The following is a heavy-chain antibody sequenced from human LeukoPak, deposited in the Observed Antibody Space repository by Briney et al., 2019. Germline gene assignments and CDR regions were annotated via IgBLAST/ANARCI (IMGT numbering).Heavy chain of an antibody. V-gene: IGHV4-34*01. Sequence: PSETLSLTCAVYGGSFSGYYWSWIRQPPGKGLEWIGEINHSGSTNYNPSLKSRVTISVDTSKNQFSLKLSSVTAADTAVYYCARQWFGKLGAWGQGTLVTVSS. CDR2: INHSGST. J-gene: IGHJ5*02. CDR1: GGSFSGYY. D-gene: IGHD3-10*01. CDR3: ARQWFGKLGA.